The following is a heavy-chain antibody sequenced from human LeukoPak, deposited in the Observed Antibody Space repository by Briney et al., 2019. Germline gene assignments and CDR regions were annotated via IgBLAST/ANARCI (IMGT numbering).Heavy chain of an antibody. CDR2: IKQDGSEK. CDR3: ARDRCTSCYSGDAFDI. CDR1: GFTFSSYW. D-gene: IGHD2-2*01. V-gene: IGHV3-7*01. Sequence: PGGSLRLSCAASGFTFSSYWMSWVRQAPGKGLEWVANIKQDGSEKYYVDSVKGRFTISRDNAKNSLYLQMNSLRAEDTAVYYCARDRCTSCYSGDAFDIWGQGTMVTVSS. J-gene: IGHJ3*02.